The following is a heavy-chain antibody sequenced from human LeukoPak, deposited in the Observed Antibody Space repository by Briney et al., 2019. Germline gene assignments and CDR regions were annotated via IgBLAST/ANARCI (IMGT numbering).Heavy chain of an antibody. D-gene: IGHD3-22*01. Sequence: ASVKVSCKASGYTFTGYYMHWVRQAPGQGLEWMGWMNPNSGNTGYAQKFQGRVTMTRNTSISTAYMELSSLRSEDTAVYYCARGWDYYDSSDRIDYWGQGTLVTVSS. CDR2: MNPNSGNT. V-gene: IGHV1-8*02. CDR1: GYTFTGYY. J-gene: IGHJ4*02. CDR3: ARGWDYYDSSDRIDY.